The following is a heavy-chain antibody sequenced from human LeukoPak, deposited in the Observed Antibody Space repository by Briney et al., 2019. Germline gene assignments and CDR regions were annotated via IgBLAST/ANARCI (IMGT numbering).Heavy chain of an antibody. Sequence: PGGSLRLSCAASGFTFSSYGMHWVRQAPGKGLEWVAVIWYDGSNKYYADSVKGRFTISRDNSKNTLYPQMNSLRAEDTAVYYCARDIVVVPAAIKARYYYYGMDVWGQGTTVTVSS. CDR2: IWYDGSNK. CDR3: ARDIVVVPAAIKARYYYYGMDV. J-gene: IGHJ6*02. CDR1: GFTFSSYG. V-gene: IGHV3-33*01. D-gene: IGHD2-2*02.